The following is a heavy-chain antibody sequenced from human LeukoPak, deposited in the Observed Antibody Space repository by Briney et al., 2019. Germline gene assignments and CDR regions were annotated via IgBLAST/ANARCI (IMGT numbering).Heavy chain of an antibody. Sequence: SETLSLTCTVSGGSISSHSWSWIRQPAGKGLEWIGRIFTSGNTYYNPSLKSRVVMSVDTSKNQFSLKLSSVTAADTAVYYCARGDCSSTICYSPMDVWGKGTTVTVSS. D-gene: IGHD2-2*01. J-gene: IGHJ6*03. V-gene: IGHV4-4*07. CDR3: ARGDCSSTICYSPMDV. CDR1: GGSISSHS. CDR2: IFTSGNT.